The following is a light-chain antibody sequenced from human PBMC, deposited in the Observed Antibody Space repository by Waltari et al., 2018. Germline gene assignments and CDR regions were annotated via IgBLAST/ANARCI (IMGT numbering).Light chain of an antibody. V-gene: IGKV4-1*01. CDR2: WAS. Sequence: DIVMTQSPESLAVSLGERATINCKSRQSVLNTSNNKNYLAWYQQNPGQPPKLLIYWASTRESGVPDRFSGSGSGTDFTLTISSLQAEDVAVYYCQQYYTTLRTFGQGTKVEIK. J-gene: IGKJ1*01. CDR1: QSVLNTSNNKNY. CDR3: QQYYTTLRT.